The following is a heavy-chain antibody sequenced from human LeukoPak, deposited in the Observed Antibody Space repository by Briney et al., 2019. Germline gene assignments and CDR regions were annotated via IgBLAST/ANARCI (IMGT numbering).Heavy chain of an antibody. J-gene: IGHJ4*02. CDR1: GFTFSSYA. Sequence: GGSLRLSCAASGFTFSSYAMSWVRQAPGKGLEWVSAISGSGGSTYYADSVKGRFTISRDNSKNTLYLQMNSLRAEDTAVYYCAKVDWGGGNSGDDHWGQGTLVTVSS. V-gene: IGHV3-23*01. CDR3: AKVDWGGGNSGDDH. D-gene: IGHD4-23*01. CDR2: ISGSGGST.